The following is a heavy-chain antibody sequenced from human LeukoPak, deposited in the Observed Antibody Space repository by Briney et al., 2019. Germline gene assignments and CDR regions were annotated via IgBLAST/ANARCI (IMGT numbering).Heavy chain of an antibody. V-gene: IGHV1-2*02. CDR2: INPKSGGT. CDR3: ARDEATVTPYYYYGMDV. Sequence: ASVKVSCKASGYTFTGYYMHWVRQAPGQGLEGMGWINPKSGGTNYAQTFQGRVTMTRDTSISTAYMELSRLRSDDTAVYYCARDEATVTPYYYYGMDVWGQGTTVT. CDR1: GYTFTGYY. J-gene: IGHJ6*02. D-gene: IGHD4-17*01.